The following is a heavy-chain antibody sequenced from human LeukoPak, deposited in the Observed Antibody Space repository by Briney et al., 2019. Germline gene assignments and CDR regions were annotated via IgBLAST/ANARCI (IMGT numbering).Heavy chain of an antibody. CDR1: GGSISSYY. CDR3: ARLLYYYDSSGYFRDPNWFDP. V-gene: IGHV4-4*07. D-gene: IGHD3-22*01. Sequence: SETLSLTYTVSGGSISSYYWSWIRQPAGKGLEWIGRIYTSGSTNYNPSLKSRVTMSVDTSKNQFSLKLSSVTAADTAVYYCARLLYYYDSSGYFRDPNWFDPWGQGTLVTVSS. J-gene: IGHJ5*02. CDR2: IYTSGST.